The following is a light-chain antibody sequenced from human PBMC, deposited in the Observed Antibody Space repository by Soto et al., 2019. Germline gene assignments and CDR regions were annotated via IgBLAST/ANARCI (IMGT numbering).Light chain of an antibody. CDR1: NIESKS. CDR3: QVWDSSSDHVL. Sequence: SYELTQPPSVSVAPGKTATITCGGNNIESKSVHWYQQKPGQAPLLVIYFDSDRPSGIPERLSGSNSGNTATLTISRVEAGDEADYYCQVWDSSSDHVLFGGGTKLTVL. J-gene: IGLJ2*01. V-gene: IGLV3-21*04. CDR2: FDS.